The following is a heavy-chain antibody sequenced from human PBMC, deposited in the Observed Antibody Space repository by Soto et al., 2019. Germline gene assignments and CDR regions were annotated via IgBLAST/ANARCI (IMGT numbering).Heavy chain of an antibody. J-gene: IGHJ5*02. CDR3: AADLRIVGVVKTLPRSIWFDP. V-gene: IGHV1-58*01. CDR2: IVAGSGNT. Sequence: RASVKVSCKASGFTFTSSAVQWVRQARGQRLEWIGWIVAGSGNTNYAQKFQERVTITTDMSTSTAYMELSSLRSEDTAVYYCAADLRIVGVVKTLPRSIWFDPLCQVTRVTVPQ. CDR1: GFTFTSSA. D-gene: IGHD3-3*01.